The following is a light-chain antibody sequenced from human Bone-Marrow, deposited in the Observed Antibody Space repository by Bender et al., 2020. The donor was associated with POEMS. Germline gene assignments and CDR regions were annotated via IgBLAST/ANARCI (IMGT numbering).Light chain of an antibody. CDR2: DVS. CDR3: SSYTSGSTLL. Sequence: QSALTQPASVSGSPGQSITISCTGTSSDVGGYNYVSWYQQHPGKAPKLMIYDVSNRPSGVSNRFSGSKSDNTASLTISGLQAEDEADYYCSSYTSGSTLLFGGETKLSVL. J-gene: IGLJ3*02. V-gene: IGLV2-14*03. CDR1: SSDVGGYNY.